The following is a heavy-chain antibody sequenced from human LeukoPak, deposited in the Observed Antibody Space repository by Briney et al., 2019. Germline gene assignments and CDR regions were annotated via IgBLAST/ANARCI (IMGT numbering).Heavy chain of an antibody. D-gene: IGHD3-10*01. CDR1: GFTFSSYA. J-gene: IGHJ6*02. Sequence: GGSLRLTCTASGFTFSSYAMNWVRQAPGKGLEWVSANSGSGITTYYADSVKGRFTISRDNSKNTLYLQMNSLRAEDTAVYYCASGRFGELNYYYYYGMDVWGQGTTVTVSS. V-gene: IGHV3-23*01. CDR3: ASGRFGELNYYYYYGMDV. CDR2: NSGSGITT.